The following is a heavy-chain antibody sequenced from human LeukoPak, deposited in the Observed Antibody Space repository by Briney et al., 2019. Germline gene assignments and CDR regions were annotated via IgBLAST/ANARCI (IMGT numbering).Heavy chain of an antibody. J-gene: IGHJ6*02. CDR3: ARHCSSTSCYYYGMDV. D-gene: IGHD2-2*01. CDR2: ISGSGGST. CDR1: GFTFNSYG. Sequence: GGSLRLSCAASGFTFNSYGMSWVRQAPGKGLEWVSGISGSGGSTYYADSVKGRFTISRDNSKNTLYLQMNSLRAEDTAVYYCARHCSSTSCYYYGMDVWGQGTTVTVSS. V-gene: IGHV3-23*01.